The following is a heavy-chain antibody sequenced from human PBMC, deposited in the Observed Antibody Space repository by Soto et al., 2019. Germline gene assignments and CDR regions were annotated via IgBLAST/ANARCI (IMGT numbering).Heavy chain of an antibody. Sequence: QITLKESGPTLVKPTQTLTLTCTFSGFSLTIRGVGGGWIRQPPGKALGWLAPIYWDDDKRYSPSLKSRLTITKDTSKNQVVLTMTNMDPVDTATYYCAHSGGNIRFDYWGQGTLVTVSS. CDR1: GFSLTIRGVG. CDR3: AHSGGNIRFDY. D-gene: IGHD1-26*01. V-gene: IGHV2-5*02. CDR2: IYWDDDK. J-gene: IGHJ4*02.